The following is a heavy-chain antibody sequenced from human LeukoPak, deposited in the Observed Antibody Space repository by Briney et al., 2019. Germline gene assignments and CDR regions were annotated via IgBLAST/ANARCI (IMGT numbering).Heavy chain of an antibody. Sequence: GGSLRLSCAASGFTFSSYAMHWVRQAPGKGLEWVAVISYDGSNKYYADSVKGRFTISGDNSKNTLYLQMNSLRAEDTAVYYCARDRHFDWLFDYYYGMDVWGQGTTVTVSS. CDR2: ISYDGSNK. CDR3: ARDRHFDWLFDYYYGMDV. D-gene: IGHD3-9*01. J-gene: IGHJ6*02. V-gene: IGHV3-30-3*01. CDR1: GFTFSSYA.